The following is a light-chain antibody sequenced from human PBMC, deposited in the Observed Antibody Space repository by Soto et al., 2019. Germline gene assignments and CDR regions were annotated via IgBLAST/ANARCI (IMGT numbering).Light chain of an antibody. CDR1: QSISSR. V-gene: IGKV1-5*01. CDR3: LQHNSYPWT. J-gene: IGKJ1*01. Sequence: DIQMTQSPSTLSASVGDRVTITCRASQSISSRLAWYQQKPGKAPNLLIYDASSLQSGVPSRFSGVGSGTEFTLTISSLQPEDFATYYCLQHNSYPWTFGQGTKVDI. CDR2: DAS.